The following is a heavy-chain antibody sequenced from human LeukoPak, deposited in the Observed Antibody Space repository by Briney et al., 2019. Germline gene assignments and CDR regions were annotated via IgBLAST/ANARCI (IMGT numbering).Heavy chain of an antibody. D-gene: IGHD5-18*01. CDR3: AKGRGYSSGAHDS. CDR1: GLIFSNYW. V-gene: IGHV3-7*03. CDR2: IKQDGIEK. Sequence: GGSLRLSCAASGLIFSNYWMTWVRQAPGKGLEWVANIKQDGIEKYYVDSVEGRFTVSRDSLKNILYLQMKSLRAEDAAVYYCAKGRGYSSGAHDSWGQGTLVTVSS. J-gene: IGHJ4*02.